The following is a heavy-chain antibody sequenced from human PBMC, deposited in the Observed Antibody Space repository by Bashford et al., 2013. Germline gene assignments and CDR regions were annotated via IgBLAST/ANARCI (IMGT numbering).Heavy chain of an antibody. Sequence: TSGGSTSYAQKFQGRVTMTRDTSTSTVYMELSSLRGDDTAVYYCARDLGALDYWGQGTLVTVSS. CDR2: TSGGST. D-gene: IGHD1-26*01. V-gene: IGHV1-46*01. CDR3: ARDLGALDY. J-gene: IGHJ4*02.